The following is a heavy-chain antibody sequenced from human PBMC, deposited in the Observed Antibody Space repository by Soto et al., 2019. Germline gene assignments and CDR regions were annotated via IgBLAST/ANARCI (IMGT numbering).Heavy chain of an antibody. V-gene: IGHV3-21*01. D-gene: IGHD5-12*01. CDR2: ISSNSSYI. J-gene: IGHJ4*02. CDR1: GFTFSTYS. CDR3: ARVRSGYDSSPLFDF. Sequence: EVQLVESGGGLVKPGGSLRLSCAASGFTFSTYSMNWVRQAPGKGLEWVSSISSNSSYIYYADSMKGRFTISRDNAKNSLYLQMKSLRAEDTAVYYCARVRSGYDSSPLFDFWGQGTLVTVSS.